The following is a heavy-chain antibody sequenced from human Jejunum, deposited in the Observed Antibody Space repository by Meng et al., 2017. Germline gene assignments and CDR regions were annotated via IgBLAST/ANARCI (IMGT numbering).Heavy chain of an antibody. V-gene: IGHV4-34*01. Sequence: QGQLQQGGSGLLNPSETLSLACAVYGGSSSGFYLSWIRQPPGKGLEWIGEIHPSGSTDYNPSLKSRLTISLDTSKNQFSLSLNSATAADTGIYYCTRGTDRAKSGDYWGQGTLVTVSS. CDR3: TRGTDRAKSGDY. CDR1: GGSSSGFY. J-gene: IGHJ4*02. CDR2: IHPSGST. D-gene: IGHD1-14*01.